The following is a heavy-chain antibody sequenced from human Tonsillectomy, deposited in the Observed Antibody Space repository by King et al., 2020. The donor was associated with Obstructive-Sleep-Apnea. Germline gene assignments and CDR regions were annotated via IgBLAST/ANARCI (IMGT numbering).Heavy chain of an antibody. CDR3: ARDLKAVAGDAFDI. J-gene: IGHJ3*02. CDR2: MYHGGNT. V-gene: IGHV4-38-2*02. D-gene: IGHD6-19*01. CDR1: CYSFINGYY. Sequence: QLQESGPGLVKPSETLSLTCTVSCYSFINGYYWGWIRQPPGKGLEWIVSMYHGGNTYHNPSLKSRVTMSMDTSKNQFSLKLSSVTATDTAVYYCARDLKAVAGDAFDIWGQGTLVTVS.